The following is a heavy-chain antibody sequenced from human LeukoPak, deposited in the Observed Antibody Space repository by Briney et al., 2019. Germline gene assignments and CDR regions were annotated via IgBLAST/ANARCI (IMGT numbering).Heavy chain of an antibody. V-gene: IGHV3-73*01. CDR3: TTTYYYDSSGYTLDY. Sequence: GGSLRLSCAASGFTFSGSAIHWVRQASGKGLEWVGRIRSKENTYATSYAASVKGRFTISRDDSKKTAYLQMNSLKTEDTAVYYCTTTYYYDSSGYTLDYWGQGTLVTVSS. CDR1: GFTFSGSA. J-gene: IGHJ4*02. CDR2: IRSKENTYAT. D-gene: IGHD3-22*01.